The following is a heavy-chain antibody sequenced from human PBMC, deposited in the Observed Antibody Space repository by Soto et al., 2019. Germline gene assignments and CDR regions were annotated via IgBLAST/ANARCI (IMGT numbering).Heavy chain of an antibody. Sequence: VQLVESGGGPVQPGGSLTLSCAVSGFTLRSYWMHWVRQAPGKGLEWVAGIDSDGRSTNYADSVKGRFTISRDNAKNTVFLHMNSLRAEDRAVYYCARGVVVYQQLVRGRDRFDPWGQGTLVTVSS. CDR2: IDSDGRST. J-gene: IGHJ5*02. V-gene: IGHV3-74*01. D-gene: IGHD6-13*01. CDR1: GFTLRSYW. CDR3: ARGVVVYQQLVRGRDRFDP.